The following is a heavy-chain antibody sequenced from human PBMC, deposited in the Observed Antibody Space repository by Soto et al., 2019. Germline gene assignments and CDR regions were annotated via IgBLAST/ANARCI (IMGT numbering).Heavy chain of an antibody. Sequence: QVQLVESGGGVVQPGRSLRLSCAASGFTFSSYAMHWVRQAPGKGLEWVAVISYDGRNKYYADSVKGRFTISRDNSKNTLYLQRNSLRAEYTAVYYCAIEGNDYGPTSRPQGAFDIGGQGTMVTVSS. CDR3: AIEGNDYGPTSRPQGAFDI. J-gene: IGHJ3*02. D-gene: IGHD4-17*01. CDR1: GFTFSSYA. V-gene: IGHV3-30*04. CDR2: ISYDGRNK.